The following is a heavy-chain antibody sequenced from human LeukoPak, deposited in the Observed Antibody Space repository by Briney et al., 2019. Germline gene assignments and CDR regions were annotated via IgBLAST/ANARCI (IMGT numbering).Heavy chain of an antibody. D-gene: IGHD1-26*01. CDR3: ARYSGSYFGAFDI. Sequence: GGSLRLSCAASGFTFSSYAMSWVRQAPGKGLEWVSYISSSGSTIYYADSVKGRFTISRDNAKNSLYLQMNSLRAEDTAVYYCARYSGSYFGAFDIWGQGTMVTVSS. V-gene: IGHV3-48*04. CDR2: ISSSGSTI. CDR1: GFTFSSYA. J-gene: IGHJ3*02.